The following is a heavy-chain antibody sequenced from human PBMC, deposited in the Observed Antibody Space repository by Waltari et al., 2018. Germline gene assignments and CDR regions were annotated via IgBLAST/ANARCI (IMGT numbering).Heavy chain of an antibody. D-gene: IGHD3-16*01. Sequence: EVQLLESGGGLVQPGGSLRLSCAASKFTVTKHAMSWVRQAPGKGLEWVSVIYSGGRTDFGDAGKGRFTMSRDDSKNTVYLQMNSLRPEDTALYYCARFGLALDLWGQGTMVTVSS. CDR3: ARFGLALDL. J-gene: IGHJ3*01. CDR2: IYSGGRT. V-gene: IGHV3-23*03. CDR1: KFTVTKHA.